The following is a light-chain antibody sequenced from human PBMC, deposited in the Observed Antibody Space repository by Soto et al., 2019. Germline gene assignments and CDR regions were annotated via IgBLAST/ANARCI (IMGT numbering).Light chain of an antibody. CDR1: QSISSY. V-gene: IGKV1-39*01. Sequence: DIQMTQSPSSLSASVGDRVTITCRASQSISSYLNWYQQKPGKAPKLLIYAASSLQSGVPSRFSGSGSGTDFTLTISCLQSEDFAVYYCQQYNNWPLTFGGGTKVDIK. CDR2: AAS. J-gene: IGKJ4*01. CDR3: QQYNNWPLT.